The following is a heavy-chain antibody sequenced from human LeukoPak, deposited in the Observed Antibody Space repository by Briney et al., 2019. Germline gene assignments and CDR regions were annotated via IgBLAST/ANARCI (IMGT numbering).Heavy chain of an antibody. V-gene: IGHV3-33*01. Sequence: GGSLRLSCAASGFTFSSYGMHWVRQAPGKGLQWVAVIWYDGSNKNYADSVKGRFTISRDNSKNTRYLQMNSLRTEDTAVYFCGRINYNGDYWGRGTLVTVSS. CDR2: IWYDGSNK. CDR1: GFTFSSYG. D-gene: IGHD3-10*01. J-gene: IGHJ4*02. CDR3: GRINYNGDY.